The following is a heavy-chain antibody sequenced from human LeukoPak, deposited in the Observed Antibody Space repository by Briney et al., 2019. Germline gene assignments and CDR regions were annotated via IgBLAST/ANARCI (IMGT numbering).Heavy chain of an antibody. Sequence: GESLRISCQGSGYTFSSYWIGWVRQMPGKGLEWMGIIYPGDSDTRYSPSLQGQVTISVDTSIGTAYLQWSSLKASDTAIYYCARQDDFRLDYWGQGTLVTASS. J-gene: IGHJ4*02. CDR2: IYPGDSDT. D-gene: IGHD3-3*01. CDR3: ARQDDFRLDY. CDR1: GYTFSSYW. V-gene: IGHV5-51*01.